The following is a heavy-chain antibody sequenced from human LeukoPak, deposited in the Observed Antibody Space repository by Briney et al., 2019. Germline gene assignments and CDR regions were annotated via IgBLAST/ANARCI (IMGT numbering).Heavy chain of an antibody. CDR1: GFTFSSYE. CDR3: ARAVYDFWSGYDY. D-gene: IGHD3-3*01. J-gene: IGHJ4*02. CDR2: ISSSGSTI. Sequence: GGSRRLSCAASGFTFSSYEMNWVRQAPGKGLEWVSYISSSGSTIYYADSVKGRFTISRDNAKNSLYLQMNSLRAEDTAVYYCARAVYDFWSGYDYWGQGTLVTVSS. V-gene: IGHV3-48*03.